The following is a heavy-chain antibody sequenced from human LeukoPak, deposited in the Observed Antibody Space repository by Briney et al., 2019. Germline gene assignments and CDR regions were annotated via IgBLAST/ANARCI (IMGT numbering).Heavy chain of an antibody. V-gene: IGHV2-70*11. CDR3: ARMNHYYYYMDV. CDR1: GFSLSTSGMC. CDR2: IDWGDDK. J-gene: IGHJ6*03. D-gene: IGHD1-14*01. Sequence: SGPTLVNPTQTLTLTCTFSGFSLSTSGMCVSWIRQPPGKALEWLARIDWGDDKYYSTSLKTRLTISKDTSKNQVVLTMTNMDPVDTATYYCARMNHYYYYMDVRGKGTTVTVSS.